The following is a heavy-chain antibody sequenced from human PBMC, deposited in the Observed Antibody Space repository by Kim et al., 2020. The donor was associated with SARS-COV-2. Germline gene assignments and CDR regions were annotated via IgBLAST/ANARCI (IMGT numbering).Heavy chain of an antibody. CDR1: GGSVSSGSYY. CDR2: IYYSGST. D-gene: IGHD6-25*01. Sequence: SETLSLTCTVSGGSVSSGSYYWSWIRQPPGKGLEWIGYIYYSGSTNYNPSLKSRVTISVDTSKNQFSLKLSSVTAADTAVYYCARVGSGARHNWFDPGGQGTLVTVSS. CDR3: ARVGSGARHNWFDP. V-gene: IGHV4-61*01. J-gene: IGHJ5*02.